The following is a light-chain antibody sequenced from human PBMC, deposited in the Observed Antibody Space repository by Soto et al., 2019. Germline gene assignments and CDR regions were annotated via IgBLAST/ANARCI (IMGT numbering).Light chain of an antibody. CDR3: QQYNDWPLT. CDR2: GAS. CDR1: QSVSSN. Sequence: EIVMTQSPATLSVSPGERVTLSCRASQSVSSNLAWYQQKPGQAPRLLLYGASTRATGIPARFSGSGSGTEFTLTISSLQFEDFEVYYCQQYNDWPLTFGQGTKVAIK. V-gene: IGKV3-15*01. J-gene: IGKJ1*01.